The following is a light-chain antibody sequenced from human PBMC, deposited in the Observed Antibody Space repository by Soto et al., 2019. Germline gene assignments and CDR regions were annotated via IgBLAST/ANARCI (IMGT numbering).Light chain of an antibody. J-gene: IGKJ4*01. Sequence: EIVLTQSPGTLSLSPGERATLSCRANETVNSNYLAWYHQKPGQAPRVLIYAASSRAAGIPDRFIGSGSGTDFTLTISRLEPGDFAVYYCQQYGASPVTFGGGTKVEIK. CDR2: AAS. V-gene: IGKV3-20*01. CDR1: ETVNSNY. CDR3: QQYGASPVT.